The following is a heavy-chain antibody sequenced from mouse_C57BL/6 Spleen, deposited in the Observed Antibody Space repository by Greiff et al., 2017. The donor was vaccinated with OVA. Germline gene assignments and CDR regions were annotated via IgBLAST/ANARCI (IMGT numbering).Heavy chain of an antibody. CDR1: GYAFSSYW. CDR3: ARYDYERYYFDY. CDR2: IYPGDGDT. Sequence: VQLQQSGAELVKPGASVKISCKASGYAFSSYWMNWVKQRPGKGLEWIGQIYPGDGDTNYNGKFKGKATLTADKSSSTAYMQLSSLTSEDSAVYFCARYDYERYYFDYWGQGTTLTVSS. V-gene: IGHV1-80*01. D-gene: IGHD2-4*01. J-gene: IGHJ2*01.